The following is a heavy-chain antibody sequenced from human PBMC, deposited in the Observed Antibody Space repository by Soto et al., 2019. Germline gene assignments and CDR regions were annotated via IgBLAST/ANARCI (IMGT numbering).Heavy chain of an antibody. CDR3: AADSRYCSGGNCEDY. D-gene: IGHD2-15*01. Sequence: QMQLVQSGPEVKKPGTSVKVSCKASGFTFTSSAMQWVRQARGQRLEWIGWIVVGSGHTNYAQKFQERVTITRDMSTSTADMELSSLRSEDTAVYYCAADSRYCSGGNCEDYWGQGTLVTVSS. J-gene: IGHJ4*02. CDR2: IVVGSGHT. CDR1: GFTFTSSA. V-gene: IGHV1-58*02.